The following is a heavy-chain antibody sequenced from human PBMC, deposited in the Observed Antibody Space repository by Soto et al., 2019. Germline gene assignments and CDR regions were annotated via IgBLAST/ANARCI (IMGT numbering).Heavy chain of an antibody. CDR2: IDPSDSYT. J-gene: IGHJ6*02. D-gene: IGHD6-13*01. CDR1: GYSFSSYW. CDR3: ARPLGGSSWSLYGMDV. Sequence: GESLKICCKGSGYSFSSYWISWVRQMPGKGLEWMGRIDPSDSYTNYSPSFQGHVTISADKSISTAYLQWSSLKASDTAMYYCARPLGGSSWSLYGMDVWGQGTTVTVSS. V-gene: IGHV5-10-1*01.